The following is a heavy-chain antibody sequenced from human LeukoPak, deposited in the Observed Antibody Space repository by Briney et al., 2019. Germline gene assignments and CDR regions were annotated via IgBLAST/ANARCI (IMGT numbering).Heavy chain of an antibody. CDR2: IYYGGST. J-gene: IGHJ4*02. V-gene: IGHV4-31*11. CDR3: ARGPGDYFDY. CDR1: GGSISSGGYY. Sequence: SETLSLTCAVSGGSISSGGYYWSWIRQHPGKGLEWIGYIYYGGSTYYNPSLKSRVTISVDTSKNQFSLKLSSVTAADTAVYYCARGPGDYFDYWGQGTLVTVSS. D-gene: IGHD3-10*01.